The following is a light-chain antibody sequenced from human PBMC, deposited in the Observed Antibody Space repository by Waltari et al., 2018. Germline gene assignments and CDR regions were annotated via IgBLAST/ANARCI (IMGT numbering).Light chain of an antibody. CDR3: QKYDRLPAT. Sequence: EIVLTQSPGTQSLSPGERGTLSCRASQSVSRFLAWYQHKPGQAPRRLIYGASTRATGIPDRFSGSGSGTDFSLTISRLEPEDFAVYYCQKYDRLPATFGQGTKVEIK. J-gene: IGKJ1*01. CDR2: GAS. V-gene: IGKV3-20*01. CDR1: QSVSRF.